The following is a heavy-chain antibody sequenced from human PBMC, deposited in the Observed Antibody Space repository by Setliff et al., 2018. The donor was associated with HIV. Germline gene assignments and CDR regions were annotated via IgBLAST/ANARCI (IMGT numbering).Heavy chain of an antibody. V-gene: IGHV3-11*04. CDR2: ISPNGNSM. D-gene: IGHD3-10*01. CDR1: GFTFSDYY. Sequence: GGSLRLSCAASGFTFSDYYMTWIRQAPGKGLEWVSYISPNGNSMYYADSVKGRFTISRDNAKNSLYLQMSSLRAEDTAVYYCARKLRPGHGMDVWGQGTTVTVSS. CDR3: ARKLRPGHGMDV. J-gene: IGHJ6*02.